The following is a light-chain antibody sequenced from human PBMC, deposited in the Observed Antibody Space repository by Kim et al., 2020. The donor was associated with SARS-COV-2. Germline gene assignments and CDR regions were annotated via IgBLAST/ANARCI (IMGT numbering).Light chain of an antibody. J-gene: IGKJ2*01. CDR2: LGS. V-gene: IGKV2-28*01. CDR3: VQALQTSYN. Sequence: DIVMTQSPLSLPVTPGEPASISCRSSQSLLHSNGYNYLDWYLQKPGQSPQLLIYLGSNRASGVPDRFSGSGSGTDFTLKISRVEAEDVGVYYCVQALQTSYNVGQGTKLEI. CDR1: QSLLHSNGYNY.